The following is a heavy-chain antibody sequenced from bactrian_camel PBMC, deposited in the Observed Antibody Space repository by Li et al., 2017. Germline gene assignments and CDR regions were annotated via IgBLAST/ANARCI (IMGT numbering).Heavy chain of an antibody. D-gene: IGHD2*01. CDR3: AADDFCGRTGKPLYKY. CDR1: GYIYSKYC. CDR2: MLSDGST. V-gene: IGHV3S53*01. Sequence: HVQLVESGGGSVQAGGSLRLSCAASGYIYSKYCMGYFRQAPGKEHEGVATMLSDGSTSYADAVKGRFTISKDNAKNTLYMQMNSLKPEDTAMYYCAADDFCGRTGKPLYKYWGQGTQVTVS. J-gene: IGHJ4*01.